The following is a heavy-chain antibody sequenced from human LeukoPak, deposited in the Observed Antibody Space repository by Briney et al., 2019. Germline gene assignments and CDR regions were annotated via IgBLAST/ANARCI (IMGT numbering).Heavy chain of an antibody. J-gene: IGHJ6*02. CDR1: GFTFSSYA. D-gene: IGHD6-13*01. CDR3: AKTADGSYYYGMDV. V-gene: IGHV3-23*01. CDR2: SGSGGST. Sequence: PGGSLRLSCAASGFTFSSYAMSWVRQAPGKGLEWVSGSGSGGSTYYADSVKGRFTIPRDNSKNTLYLQMNSLRAEDTAVYYCAKTADGSYYYGMDVWGQGTTVTVSS.